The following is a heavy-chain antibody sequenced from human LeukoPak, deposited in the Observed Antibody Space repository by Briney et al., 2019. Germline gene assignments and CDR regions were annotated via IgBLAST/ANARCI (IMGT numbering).Heavy chain of an antibody. J-gene: IGHJ4*02. V-gene: IGHV3-30*03. D-gene: IGHD5-12*01. Sequence: GGSLRLSCTASGFTFSNYGIHWVRQAPGKGLEWVAVISYDGRNHYYADSVKGRFTVSRDNSKNTLYLQMNSLRAEDTAVYYCARARYSGYDYWGQGTLVTVSS. CDR2: ISYDGRNH. CDR3: ARARYSGYDY. CDR1: GFTFSNYG.